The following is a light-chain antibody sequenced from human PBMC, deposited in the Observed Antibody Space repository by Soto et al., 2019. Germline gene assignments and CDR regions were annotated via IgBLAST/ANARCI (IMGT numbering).Light chain of an antibody. Sequence: EIVMTQSPATLSVSPGERATLSCRASQSVSSNLAWYQQKPGQAPRLLIYGASTRATGIPARFSGSGSGTEFTLTISSLQSEDFAVYYCQQYNNWPPGTFGPGTKVD. CDR1: QSVSSN. J-gene: IGKJ3*01. CDR3: QQYNNWPPGT. CDR2: GAS. V-gene: IGKV3-15*01.